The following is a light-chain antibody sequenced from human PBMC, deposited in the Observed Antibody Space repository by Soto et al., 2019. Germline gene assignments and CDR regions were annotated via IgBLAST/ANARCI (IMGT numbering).Light chain of an antibody. CDR2: AAS. J-gene: IGKJ5*01. CDR1: QNVGSNY. Sequence: EIVLTQSPGTLSLSPGDRATLSCRASQNVGSNYLAWYQQKPGQAPRLLIYAASSRAPGIPARFSGSGSGTDFTLTISSLQPEDFATYYCQQSYYNPSFGQGTRLEIK. CDR3: QQSYYNPS. V-gene: IGKV3-20*01.